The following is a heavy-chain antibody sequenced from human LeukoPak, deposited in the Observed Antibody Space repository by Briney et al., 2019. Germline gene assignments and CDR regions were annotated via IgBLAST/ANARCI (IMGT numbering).Heavy chain of an antibody. CDR3: AGRATVPRALDI. J-gene: IGHJ3*02. Sequence: APVKVSCKASGGTFSSYAISWVRQAPGQGLEWMGGIIPIFGTANYAQKFQGRVTITADESTSTAYMELSSLRSEDTAVYYCAGRATVPRALDIWGQGTMVTVSS. V-gene: IGHV1-69*01. CDR2: IIPIFGTA. CDR1: GGTFSSYA. D-gene: IGHD4-17*01.